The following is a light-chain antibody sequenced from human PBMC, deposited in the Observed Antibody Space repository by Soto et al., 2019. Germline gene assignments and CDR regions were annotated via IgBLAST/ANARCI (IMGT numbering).Light chain of an antibody. CDR3: QQYNTYSRT. CDR2: DAS. CDR1: QGIRND. J-gene: IGKJ1*01. Sequence: AIQMTQSPSSLSASVGDRVTITCRASQGIRNDLGWYQQKPGKAPKLLIYDASSLESGVPSRFSGSGSGTDFTLTISGLQPNDFATYYCQQYNTYSRTFGQGTKV. V-gene: IGKV1-13*02.